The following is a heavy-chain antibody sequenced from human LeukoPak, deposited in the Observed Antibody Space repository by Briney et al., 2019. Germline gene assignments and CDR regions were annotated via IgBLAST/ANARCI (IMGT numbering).Heavy chain of an antibody. V-gene: IGHV1-2*02. CDR1: GYSFTGYY. J-gene: IGHJ4*02. D-gene: IGHD3-22*01. CDR2: INPNSGGT. Sequence: ASVKVSCKASGYSFTGYYMHWVRQAPGQGLEWMGWINPNSGGTNYAQKFQGRVTMTRDTSISTAYIELSRLRSDDTAVYYCARDERYDSSGYPFDYWGQGTLVTVSS. CDR3: ARDERYDSSGYPFDY.